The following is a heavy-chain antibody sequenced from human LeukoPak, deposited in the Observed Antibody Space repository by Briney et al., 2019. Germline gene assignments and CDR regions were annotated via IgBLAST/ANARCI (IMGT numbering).Heavy chain of an antibody. CDR1: GYTFTGYY. CDR3: ARDIRERNYDFWSGSEFWDY. D-gene: IGHD3-3*01. Sequence: GASVKVSCKASGYTFTGYYMHWVRQAPGQGLEWMGWINPNSGGTNYAQKFQGRVTMTRDTSISTAYMELSRLRSDDTAVYYCARDIRERNYDFWSGSEFWDYWGQGTLVTVSS. J-gene: IGHJ4*02. V-gene: IGHV1-2*02. CDR2: INPNSGGT.